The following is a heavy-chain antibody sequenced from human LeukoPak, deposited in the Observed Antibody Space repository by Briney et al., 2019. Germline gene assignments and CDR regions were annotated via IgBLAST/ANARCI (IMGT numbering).Heavy chain of an antibody. V-gene: IGHV1-2*02. D-gene: IGHD6-6*01. CDR3: ARKRNAAPIDY. Sequence: ASVKVSCNSSGSIFTTYFIHWVRQAPGQGLGWMGWINPNNGDTPYVQKFQGRVTMTSDTSISTAYMVLSRLRSDDTAVYYCARKRNAAPIDYWGQGTLVTVSS. CDR2: INPNNGDT. CDR1: GSIFTTYF. J-gene: IGHJ4*02.